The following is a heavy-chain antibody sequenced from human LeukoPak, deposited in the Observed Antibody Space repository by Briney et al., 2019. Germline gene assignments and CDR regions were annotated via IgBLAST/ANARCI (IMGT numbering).Heavy chain of an antibody. CDR1: GYTFSRYA. CDR2: ISGSGGSA. Sequence: PGGSLRLSCAASGYTFSRYAMSWVRQAPGKGLEWVSGISGSGGSAYYADSVKGRFTISRDNFKNTLYLQVNSVRAEDTAVYYCAKVDYYDGSGYYYDAFDIWGQGAMVTVSS. D-gene: IGHD3-22*01. V-gene: IGHV3-23*01. CDR3: AKVDYYDGSGYYYDAFDI. J-gene: IGHJ3*02.